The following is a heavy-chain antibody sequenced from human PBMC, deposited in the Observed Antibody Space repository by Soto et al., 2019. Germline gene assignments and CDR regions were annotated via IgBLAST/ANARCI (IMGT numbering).Heavy chain of an antibody. D-gene: IGHD4-17*01. Sequence: SETLSLTCTVSGGSISRYYWSWIRQPPGKGLEWIGYIYYSGDTNYNPSLKSRVTISVDLSKNRFSLRLSSVTTADTALYYCARTTAVPNTLRSRHFFDYWGQGTLVTVSS. J-gene: IGHJ4*02. CDR1: GGSISRYY. CDR2: IYYSGDT. V-gene: IGHV4-59*01. CDR3: ARTTAVPNTLRSRHFFDY.